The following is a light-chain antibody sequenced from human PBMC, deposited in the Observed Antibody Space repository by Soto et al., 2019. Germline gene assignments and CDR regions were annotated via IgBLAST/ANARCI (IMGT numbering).Light chain of an antibody. CDR3: IQLSHFPRT. CDR1: QSLVHSDGNTY. Sequence: VLTQTPISSPVTLGQPASISCRSSQSLVHSDGNTYLSWLQQRPGQPPRLLIYQVSNRFSGVPDRFSGSGAGTDFTLNISRGEAEDVGVYSCIQLSHFPRTFGQGTTVEIK. J-gene: IGKJ1*01. V-gene: IGKV2-24*01. CDR2: QVS.